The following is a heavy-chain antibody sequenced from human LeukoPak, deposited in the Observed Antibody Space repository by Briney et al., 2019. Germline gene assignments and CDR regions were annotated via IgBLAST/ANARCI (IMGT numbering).Heavy chain of an antibody. D-gene: IGHD6-19*01. Sequence: SETLSLTCTVSGYSISSGYYWGWIRQPPGKGLEWIGSIYHSGSTYYNPSLKSRVTISVDTSKNQFSLKLSSVTAADTAVYYCARVRHSSGWYLNYFDYWGQGTLVTVSS. V-gene: IGHV4-38-2*02. J-gene: IGHJ4*02. CDR3: ARVRHSSGWYLNYFDY. CDR2: IYHSGST. CDR1: GYSISSGYY.